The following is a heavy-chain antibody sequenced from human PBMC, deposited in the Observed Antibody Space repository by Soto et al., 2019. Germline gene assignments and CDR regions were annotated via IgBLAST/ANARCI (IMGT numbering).Heavy chain of an antibody. D-gene: IGHD3-22*01. J-gene: IGHJ3*02. Sequence: ASVKVSCKASGFTFTSSAVQWVRQARGQRLEWIGWIVVGSGNTNYAQKFQERVTITRDMSTSTAYMELSSLRSEDTAVYYCAADRGYYDSSGHYWMRDAFDIWGQGTMVTVS. CDR1: GFTFTSSA. CDR3: AADRGYYDSSGHYWMRDAFDI. V-gene: IGHV1-58*01. CDR2: IVVGSGNT.